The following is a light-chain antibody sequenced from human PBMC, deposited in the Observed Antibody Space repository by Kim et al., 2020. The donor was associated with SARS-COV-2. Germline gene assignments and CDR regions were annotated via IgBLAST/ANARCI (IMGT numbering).Light chain of an antibody. V-gene: IGKV1-39*01. CDR1: QNMSSY. CDR2: VAA. J-gene: IGKJ3*01. CDR3: QRGYSSPR. Sequence: SAYEGDRVIITCRASQNMSSYVNWYKQKQGKAPKLLIYVAASLQSGVPSRFSGSGSGTDGTLTISSLQPEDFATYYCQRGYSSPRFGPGTKVDIK.